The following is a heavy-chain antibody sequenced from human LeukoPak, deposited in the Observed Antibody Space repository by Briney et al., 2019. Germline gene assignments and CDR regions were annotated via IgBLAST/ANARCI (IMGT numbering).Heavy chain of an antibody. CDR3: ARGGNGYDY. CDR2: ISAYNGNT. V-gene: IGHV1-18*01. D-gene: IGHD1-1*01. J-gene: IGHJ4*02. Sequence: ASVKVSCKASGYTFTSYGISWVRQAPGQGLEWMGWISAYNGNTNYAQKFQGWVTMTRDTSISTAYMELSRLRSDDTAVYYCARGGNGYDYWGQGTLVTVSS. CDR1: GYTFTSYG.